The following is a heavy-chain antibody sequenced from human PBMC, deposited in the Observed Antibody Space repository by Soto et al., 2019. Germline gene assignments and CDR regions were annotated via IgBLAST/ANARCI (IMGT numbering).Heavy chain of an antibody. CDR2: IYWNDDK. J-gene: IGHJ5*02. D-gene: IGHD6-19*01. CDR1: GFSLSTSGVG. CDR3: AHRREQWLVPIGWFDP. V-gene: IGHV2-5*01. Sequence: QITLKESGPTLVKPTQTLTLTCTFSGFSLSTSGVGVGWIRQPPGKALEWLALIYWNDDKRSSPSLKSRLTITKDTDKNQVVLTMTNMDPVDTATYYGAHRREQWLVPIGWFDPWGQGTLVTVSS.